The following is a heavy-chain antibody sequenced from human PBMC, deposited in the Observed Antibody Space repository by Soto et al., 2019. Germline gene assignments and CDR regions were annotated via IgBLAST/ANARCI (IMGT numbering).Heavy chain of an antibody. D-gene: IGHD6-19*01. J-gene: IGHJ4*02. CDR2: IHHSGST. Sequence: QVQLQQWGAGLLKPSETLSLTCAVYGGSFSGYYWSWIRQPPGKGLEWIGEIHHSGSTNYNPSLKCRVTISVDTSKNQFSLKLSSVTAADTAVYYCARDKTFIAVAGLFDYWGQGTLVTVSS. V-gene: IGHV4-34*01. CDR3: ARDKTFIAVAGLFDY. CDR1: GGSFSGYY.